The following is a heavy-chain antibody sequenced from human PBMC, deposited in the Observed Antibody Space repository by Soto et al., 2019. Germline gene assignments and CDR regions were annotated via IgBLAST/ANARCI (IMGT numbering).Heavy chain of an antibody. CDR2: IIPIFGTA. Sequence: SVKVSCKASGGTSSSYAISWVRQAPGQGLEWMGGIIPIFGTANYAQKFQGRVTITADESTSTAYMELSSLRSEDTAVYYCASGDYDFWSGPGGGMDVWGQGTTVTVSS. V-gene: IGHV1-69*13. J-gene: IGHJ6*02. D-gene: IGHD3-3*01. CDR3: ASGDYDFWSGPGGGMDV. CDR1: GGTSSSYA.